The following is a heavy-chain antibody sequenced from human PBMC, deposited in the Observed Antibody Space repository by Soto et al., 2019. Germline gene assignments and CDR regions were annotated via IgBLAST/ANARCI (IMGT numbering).Heavy chain of an antibody. Sequence: PSETLSLTCIFSVGSISIYYWNWIGQPAGKGLEWIGRIYTSGSTNYNPSLKSRVTMSVDTSKNQFSLKLSSVTAADTAVYYCARAVTAAIMTPKLPNWFDPWGQGTMVTVSS. CDR3: ARAVTAAIMTPKLPNWFDP. CDR2: IYTSGST. D-gene: IGHD2-2*01. CDR1: VGSISIYY. J-gene: IGHJ5*02. V-gene: IGHV4-4*07.